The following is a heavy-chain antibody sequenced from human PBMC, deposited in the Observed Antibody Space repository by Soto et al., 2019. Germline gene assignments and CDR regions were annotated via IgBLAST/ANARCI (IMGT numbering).Heavy chain of an antibody. CDR3: AKDAVYIAAAGTRTDLFDY. CDR1: GFTFSSYA. CDR2: ISGSGGST. V-gene: IGHV3-23*01. J-gene: IGHJ4*02. D-gene: IGHD6-13*01. Sequence: GGSLRLSCAASGFTFSSYAMSWVRQAPGKGLEWVSAISGSGGSTYYADSVKGRFTISRDNSKNTLYLQMNSLRAEDTAVYYCAKDAVYIAAAGTRTDLFDYWGQGTRVTVSS.